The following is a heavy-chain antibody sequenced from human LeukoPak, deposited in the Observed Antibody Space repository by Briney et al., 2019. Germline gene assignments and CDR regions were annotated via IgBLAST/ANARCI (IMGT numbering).Heavy chain of an antibody. CDR1: GGSISSYY. J-gene: IGHJ4*02. CDR3: ARELIAARPLDY. CDR2: IYTSGST. D-gene: IGHD6-6*01. V-gene: IGHV4-4*07. Sequence: SETLSLTCTVSGGSISSYYWSWIRQPAGKGLEWIGRIYTSGSTNYNPSLKSRVTMSVDTSKNQVSLKVSSVTAADTAVYYCARELIAARPLDYWGQGTLVTVSS.